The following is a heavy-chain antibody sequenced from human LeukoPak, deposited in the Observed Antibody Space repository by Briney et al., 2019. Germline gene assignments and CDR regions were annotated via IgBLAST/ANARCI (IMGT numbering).Heavy chain of an antibody. V-gene: IGHV1-69*13. D-gene: IGHD6-19*01. CDR1: GGTFSSYA. J-gene: IGHJ4*02. Sequence: SVKVSCTASGGTFSSYAISWVRQAPGQGLEWMGGIIPIFGTANYAQKFQGRVTITADESTSTAYMELSSLRSEDTAVYYCAREGIAVAGFDYWGQGTLVTVSS. CDR2: IIPIFGTA. CDR3: AREGIAVAGFDY.